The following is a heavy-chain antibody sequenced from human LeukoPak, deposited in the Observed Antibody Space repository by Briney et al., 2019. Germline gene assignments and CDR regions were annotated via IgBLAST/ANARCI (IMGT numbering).Heavy chain of an antibody. V-gene: IGHV3-30*04. CDR2: ISYDGSNK. D-gene: IGHD3-22*01. J-gene: IGHJ6*02. Sequence: GGSLRLSCAASGFTFSNYAIHWVRQAPGKGLEWVAVISYDGSNKYYADSVKGRFTISRDNSKNTLFLQMNSLRAEDTAVYYCARGAARYYDSSGYVNYYGMDVWGQGTTVTVSS. CDR1: GFTFSNYA. CDR3: ARGAARYYDSSGYVNYYGMDV.